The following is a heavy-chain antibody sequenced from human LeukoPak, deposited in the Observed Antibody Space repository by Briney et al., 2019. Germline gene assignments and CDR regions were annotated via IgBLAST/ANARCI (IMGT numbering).Heavy chain of an antibody. Sequence: PSETLSLTCTVSGGSISSSSYCWGWLRQPPGKGLEWIGSIYYSGSTYYNPSLKSRVTISVDTSKNQFSLKLSSVTAADTAVYYCARRGGGEWTHDYWGQGTLVTVSS. V-gene: IGHV4-39*01. CDR2: IYYSGST. D-gene: IGHD3-16*01. CDR1: GGSISSSSYC. J-gene: IGHJ4*02. CDR3: ARRGGGEWTHDY.